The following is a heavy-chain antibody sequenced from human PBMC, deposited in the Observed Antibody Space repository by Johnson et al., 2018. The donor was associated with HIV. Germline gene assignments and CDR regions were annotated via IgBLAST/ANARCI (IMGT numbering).Heavy chain of an antibody. CDR1: GLTFSNYA. CDR3: AGNLMRYNWNADAFDI. Sequence: QVQLVESGGGLVKPGGSLRLSCVASGLTFSNYAMHWVRQAPGKGLEWVAFIRYDGSNKYYADSVKGRFTISRDNSKNTLYLQMNSLRAEDTAVYYCAGNLMRYNWNADAFDIWCQGTMVTVSS. J-gene: IGHJ3*02. CDR2: IRYDGSNK. V-gene: IGHV3-30*02. D-gene: IGHD1-20*01.